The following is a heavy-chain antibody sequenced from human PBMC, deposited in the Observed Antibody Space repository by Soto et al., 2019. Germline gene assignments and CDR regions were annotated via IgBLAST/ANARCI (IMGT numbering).Heavy chain of an antibody. CDR3: ARDWKGAEGFDP. J-gene: IGHJ5*02. Sequence: QVHLVQSGPEVKKPGASVKVSCRASGYTFSTYGFSWVRQAPGQGLEWMGWIGAYNDDTNYAQNFRGRSTMTTDTSTTTSYMELRSLRSDDTAVYFCARDWKGAEGFDPWGQGTLVIVSS. D-gene: IGHD1-1*01. V-gene: IGHV1-18*01. CDR1: GYTFSTYG. CDR2: IGAYNDDT.